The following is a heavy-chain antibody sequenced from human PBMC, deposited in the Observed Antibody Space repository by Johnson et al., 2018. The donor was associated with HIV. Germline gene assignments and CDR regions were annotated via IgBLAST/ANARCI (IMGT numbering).Heavy chain of an antibody. V-gene: IGHV3-15*01. J-gene: IGHJ3*02. CDR1: GFTFSNAW. D-gene: IGHD6-19*01. CDR3: AREGELWLDPPLAFEI. CDR2: IKSKTDGGTT. Sequence: VQLVESGGGVVQPGRSLRLSCAASGFTFSNAWMSWVRQAPGKGLEWVGRIKSKTDGGTTDYAAPVKGRCTISRDDSKNTLYLQMNSLRAEDTAGYYCAREGELWLDPPLAFEIWGQGTMVTVSS.